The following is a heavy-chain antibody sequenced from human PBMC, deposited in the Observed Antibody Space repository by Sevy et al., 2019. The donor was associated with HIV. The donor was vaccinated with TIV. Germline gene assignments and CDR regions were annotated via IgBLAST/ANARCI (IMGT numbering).Heavy chain of an antibody. V-gene: IGHV3-30*18. D-gene: IGHD6-13*01. CDR1: RFTFSRYG. CDR3: ANSRGRYEGSSWLYYYYIMDV. J-gene: IGHJ6*02. CDR2: ISNDGSDK. Sequence: GGSLRLSCAAARFTFSRYGMHWARQAPGKGLEWVAVISNDGSDKEYAESVKGRFTVSRDNSKDTVYLQMNSLRLDDTAVYYCANSRGRYEGSSWLYYYYIMDVWGQGTTVTVSS.